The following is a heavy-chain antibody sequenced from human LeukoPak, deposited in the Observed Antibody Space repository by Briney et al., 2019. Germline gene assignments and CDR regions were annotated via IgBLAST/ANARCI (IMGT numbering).Heavy chain of an antibody. CDR3: ARLYDSFRAFDI. Sequence: SETLSLTCTVSGGSISWTSYYWGWIRQPPGKGLELIGSFYYNGSTYYSPSLKSRATISAETSKNQFSLKLNSVTAADTAVYYCARLYDSFRAFDIWGQGTIITVSS. CDR2: FYYNGST. J-gene: IGHJ3*02. V-gene: IGHV4-39*07. CDR1: GGSISWTSYY. D-gene: IGHD2-8*01.